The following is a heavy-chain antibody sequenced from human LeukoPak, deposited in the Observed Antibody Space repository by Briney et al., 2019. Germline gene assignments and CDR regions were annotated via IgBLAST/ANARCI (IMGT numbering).Heavy chain of an antibody. Sequence: PGGSLRLFRAASGFTVSSNYMSWVRPAPGQGLEWGSVIYSGGSTYYADSVKGRFTISRDNSKNTLYLQMNSLRAEDTAVYYCARSFSGYNNWFDPWGQGTLVTVSS. CDR3: ARSFSGYNNWFDP. D-gene: IGHD5-12*01. CDR1: GFTVSSNY. V-gene: IGHV3-53*01. J-gene: IGHJ5*02. CDR2: IYSGGST.